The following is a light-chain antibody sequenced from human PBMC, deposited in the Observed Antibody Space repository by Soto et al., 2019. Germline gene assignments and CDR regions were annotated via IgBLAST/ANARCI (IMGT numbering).Light chain of an antibody. Sequence: NFMLTQPHSVSESPGKTVTISCTRSSGSITSNYVQWYQQRPGSAPTTVIYEDNQRPSEVPDRFSGSIDSSSNSASLTISGLKTEDEADYYCQSYDSSNQDVVFGGGTKLTVL. CDR3: QSYDSSNQDVV. CDR2: EDN. V-gene: IGLV6-57*04. J-gene: IGLJ2*01. CDR1: SGSITSNY.